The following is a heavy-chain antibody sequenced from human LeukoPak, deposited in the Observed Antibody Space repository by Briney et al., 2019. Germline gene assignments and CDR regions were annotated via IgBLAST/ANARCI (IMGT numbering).Heavy chain of an antibody. CDR2: ITASGGNT. CDR3: AKVRAGHYFDY. V-gene: IGHV3-23*01. CDR1: GFTFSSNP. D-gene: IGHD6-19*01. Sequence: PGGSLRLSCAASGFTFSSNPMSWVRQAPGKGLEWVSAITASGGNTYYADSVKGRFTISGDNSENTLYLQMNSLRAADTAVYYCAKVRAGHYFDYWGQGTLVTVSS. J-gene: IGHJ4*02.